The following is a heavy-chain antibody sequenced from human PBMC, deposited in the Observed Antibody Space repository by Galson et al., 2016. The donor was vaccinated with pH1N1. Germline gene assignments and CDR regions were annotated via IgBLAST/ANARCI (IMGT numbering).Heavy chain of an antibody. Sequence: SLRLSCAASGIACKTYAMTWGRQAPGKGQEGGSSMSGDGTSTHYAASVKGRFAISRDNSKSTLYLQMNGLRAEDTALYYCAKENSLWEGNYFDYWGQGPLVTVSS. CDR3: AKENSLWEGNYFDY. D-gene: IGHD1-26*01. CDR1: GIACKTYA. V-gene: IGHV3-23*01. CDR2: MSGDGTST. J-gene: IGHJ4*02.